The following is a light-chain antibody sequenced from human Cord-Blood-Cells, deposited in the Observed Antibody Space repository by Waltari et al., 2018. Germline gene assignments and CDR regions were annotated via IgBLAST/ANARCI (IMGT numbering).Light chain of an antibody. CDR2: DVS. J-gene: IGLJ2*01. CDR1: SSDVGGFNY. CDR3: SSYTSSSTVV. V-gene: IGLV2-14*01. Sequence: QSALTQPASVSGSPGQSLTISCTGTSSDVGGFNYVSWYQQHPGKAPKLKIYDVSNRPSGVSNRFAGSKSGNTASLTISGLQAEDEADYYCSSYTSSSTVVFGGGTKLTVL.